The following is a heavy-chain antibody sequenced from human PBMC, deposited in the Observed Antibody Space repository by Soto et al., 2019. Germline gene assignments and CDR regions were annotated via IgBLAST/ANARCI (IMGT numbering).Heavy chain of an antibody. CDR2: INHSGST. D-gene: IGHD6-13*01. V-gene: IGHV4-34*01. CDR1: GGSFSGYY. CDR3: AGRWYYFDY. J-gene: IGHJ4*02. Sequence: PSETLSLTCAVYGGSFSGYYWSWIRQPPGKGLEWIGEINHSGSTNYNPSLKSRVTISVDTSKNQFSLKLSSVTAADTAVYYCAGRWYYFDYWGQGTLVTVSS.